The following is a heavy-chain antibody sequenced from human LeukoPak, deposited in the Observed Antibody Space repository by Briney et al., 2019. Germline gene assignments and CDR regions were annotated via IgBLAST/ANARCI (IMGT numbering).Heavy chain of an antibody. Sequence: GASVKVSYKASGYTFTSYGISWVRQAPGQGLEWMGWISAYNGNTNYAQKLQARVTMTTDTSTSTAYMELRSLRSDDTAVYYCASAPRGTIIPYELPAGPWGQGTLVTVSS. V-gene: IGHV1-18*01. D-gene: IGHD2-21*01. CDR1: GYTFTSYG. CDR3: ASAPRGTIIPYELPAGP. J-gene: IGHJ5*02. CDR2: ISAYNGNT.